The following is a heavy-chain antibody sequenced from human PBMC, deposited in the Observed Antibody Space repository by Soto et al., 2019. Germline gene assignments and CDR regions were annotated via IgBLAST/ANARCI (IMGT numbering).Heavy chain of an antibody. CDR3: ARSFCRDGIRCNWVDP. V-gene: IGHV4-59*01. Sequence: QVQLQESGPGVVKPSETLSLTCTVSGESSRSFYWSWIRQPPGKGLEWIGYVNYIGTTNYNASLKSRVTISLNTAKPQLSRRLSSVIAADTAVYYCARSFCRDGIRCNWVDPWVQGTLVTVSS. D-gene: IGHD2-15*01. CDR1: GESSRSFY. CDR2: VNYIGTT. J-gene: IGHJ5*02.